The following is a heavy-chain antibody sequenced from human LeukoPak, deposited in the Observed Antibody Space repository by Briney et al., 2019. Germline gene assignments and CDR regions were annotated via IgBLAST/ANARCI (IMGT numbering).Heavy chain of an antibody. CDR2: ISGSDGST. Sequence: PGGSLRLSCAASGFTFSSYAMIWVRQAPDKGLEWVSAISGSDGSTYYADSVKGRFTISRDNSKNTLYLQMNSLRAEDTAVYYCAKGPKEWLDVNYFDYWGQGTLVTVPS. D-gene: IGHD6-19*01. V-gene: IGHV3-23*01. CDR1: GFTFSSYA. CDR3: AKGPKEWLDVNYFDY. J-gene: IGHJ4*02.